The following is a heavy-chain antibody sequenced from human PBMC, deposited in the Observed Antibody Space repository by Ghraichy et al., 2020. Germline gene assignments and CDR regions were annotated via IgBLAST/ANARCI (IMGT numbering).Heavy chain of an antibody. V-gene: IGHV3-48*02. CDR1: GFTFSSYS. CDR3: ARVAGFDYGYCFDD. CDR2: ITTSSGTI. Sequence: GGSLRLSCTASGFTFSSYSMNWVRQAPGKGLEWVSYITTSSGTIYYADSVKGRFTVSRDNAKNSLYLQMNSLRDEDTAVYYCARVAGFDYGYCFDDWGQGTQVTVSS. J-gene: IGHJ4*02. D-gene: IGHD3-10*01.